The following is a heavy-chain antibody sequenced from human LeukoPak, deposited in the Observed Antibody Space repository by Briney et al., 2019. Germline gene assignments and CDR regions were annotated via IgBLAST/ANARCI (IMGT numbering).Heavy chain of an antibody. V-gene: IGHV3-30*04. D-gene: IGHD6-13*01. CDR3: ARAPKDSSSWYTGGFDY. J-gene: IGHJ4*02. CDR1: GFTFSTYT. Sequence: EGSLRLSCAASGFTFSTYTIHWVRQAPGKGLEWVAVISYDGSNKYYADSVKGRFTISRDNSKNTLYLQMNSLRAEDTAVYYCARAPKDSSSWYTGGFDYWGQGTLVTVS. CDR2: ISYDGSNK.